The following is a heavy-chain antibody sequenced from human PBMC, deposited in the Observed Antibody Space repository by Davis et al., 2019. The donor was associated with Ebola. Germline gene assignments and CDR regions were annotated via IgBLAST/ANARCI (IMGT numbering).Heavy chain of an antibody. Sequence: GESLKISCAASGFTFSSYAMSWVRQAPGKGLEWVSAISGSGCSTYYADSVTGRFTVSRDNAKNSRFLQMTSLRAEDTAVDYCARHYGVVKDFYYYYGLDVWGEGTTVTVSS. D-gene: IGHD2-21*01. CDR1: GFTFSSYA. V-gene: IGHV3-23*01. CDR3: ARHYGVVKDFYYYYGLDV. J-gene: IGHJ6*04. CDR2: ISGSGCST.